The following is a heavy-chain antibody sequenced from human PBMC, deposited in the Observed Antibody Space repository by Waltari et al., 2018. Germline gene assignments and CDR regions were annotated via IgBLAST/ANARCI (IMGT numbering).Heavy chain of an antibody. CDR3: ARSPSKGAFDI. CDR1: GGSFSGYY. CDR2: INHSGST. J-gene: IGHJ3*02. Sequence: QVQLQQWGAGLLKPSETLSLTCAVYGGSFSGYYWSWIRQPPGKGLEWIGEINHSGSTNYNPSLKSRVTISVDTSKNQFSLRLSSVTAADTAVYYCARSPSKGAFDIWGQGTMVTVSS. V-gene: IGHV4-34*01.